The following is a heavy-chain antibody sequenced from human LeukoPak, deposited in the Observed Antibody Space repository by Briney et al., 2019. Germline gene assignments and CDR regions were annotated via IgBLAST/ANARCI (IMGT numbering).Heavy chain of an antibody. D-gene: IGHD7-27*01. CDR1: GFTVSSNY. Sequence: GGSLRLSCAASGFTVSSNYMSWVRQAPGKGLEWVSVIYSGGSTYYADSVKGRFTISRDNSKNTLYLQMNSLRAEGTAVYYCARLEELGTDNWFDPWGQGTLVTVSS. V-gene: IGHV3-66*01. J-gene: IGHJ5*02. CDR3: ARLEELGTDNWFDP. CDR2: IYSGGST.